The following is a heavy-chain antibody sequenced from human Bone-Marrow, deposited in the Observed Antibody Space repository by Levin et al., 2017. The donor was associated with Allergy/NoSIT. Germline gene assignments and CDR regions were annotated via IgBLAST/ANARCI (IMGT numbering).Heavy chain of an antibody. CDR3: AKDGDILTGYYYYYYYYMDV. V-gene: IGHV3-30*18. CDR1: GFSFSNYG. Sequence: PGGSLRLSCAASGFSFSNYGMHWVRQAPGKGLEWVAVISYDGSNKYYADSVKGRFTISRDNSKNTLYLQMNSLRAEDTAVYYCAKDGDILTGYYYYYYYYMDVWGKGTTVTVSS. D-gene: IGHD3-9*01. CDR2: ISYDGSNK. J-gene: IGHJ6*03.